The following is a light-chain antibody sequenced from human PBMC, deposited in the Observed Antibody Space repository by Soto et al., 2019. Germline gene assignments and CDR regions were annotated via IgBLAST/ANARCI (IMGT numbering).Light chain of an antibody. CDR1: SSDVGGYNY. CDR3: SSYTGSSTLDVV. J-gene: IGLJ2*01. V-gene: IGLV2-14*03. CDR2: DVS. Sequence: QSALTQPASVSGSPGQSITISCTGTSSDVGGYNYVSWYQHHPGKAPKLMIYDVSNRPSGVSNRFSGSKSGNTASLTISGLQAEDEADYYCSSYTGSSTLDVVFGGGTKLTVL.